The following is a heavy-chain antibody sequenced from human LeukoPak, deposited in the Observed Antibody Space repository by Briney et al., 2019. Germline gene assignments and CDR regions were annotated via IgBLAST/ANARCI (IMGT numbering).Heavy chain of an antibody. V-gene: IGHV3-72*01. CDR3: ARDCTSGGMDV. Sequence: GGSLRLSCAVSGFTFSDHYMDWVRQAPGKGLEWVGRTRNKANRYTTEYAASVKGRFTISRDESKNSLYLQMNSLKTEDTAVYYCARDCTSGGMDVWGQGTTVTVSS. D-gene: IGHD2-8*01. CDR2: TRNKANRYTT. J-gene: IGHJ6*02. CDR1: GFTFSDHY.